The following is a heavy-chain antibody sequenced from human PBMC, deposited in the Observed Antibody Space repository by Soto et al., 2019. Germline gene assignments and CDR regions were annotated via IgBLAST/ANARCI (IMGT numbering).Heavy chain of an antibody. CDR2: LDPEDGET. J-gene: IGHJ4*02. CDR3: ATDSSSGSYFENDY. V-gene: IGHV1-24*01. Sequence: ASVKVSCKVSGYTLTEISMNWVRQAPGKVLEWMGGLDPEDGETIYAQKFQGRATMTEDTPTDTDYMGLSSLRSEDTAVYYCATDSSSGSYFENDYWGQGTLVTVSS. D-gene: IGHD1-26*01. CDR1: GYTLTEIS.